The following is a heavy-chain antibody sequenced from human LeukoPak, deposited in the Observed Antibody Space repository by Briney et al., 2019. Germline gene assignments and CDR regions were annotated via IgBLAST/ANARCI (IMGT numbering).Heavy chain of an antibody. CDR3: AKDGDYGGYFDY. D-gene: IGHD3-16*01. CDR2: ISYDGSNK. J-gene: IGHJ4*02. V-gene: IGHV3-30*04. Sequence: GRSLRLSCPASGFTFSSYAMHWVRQAPGKGLEWVAVISYDGSNKYYADSVKGRFTISRDNSKNTLYLQMNSLRAPDTAVYYCAKDGDYGGYFDYWGQGTLVTVSS. CDR1: GFTFSSYA.